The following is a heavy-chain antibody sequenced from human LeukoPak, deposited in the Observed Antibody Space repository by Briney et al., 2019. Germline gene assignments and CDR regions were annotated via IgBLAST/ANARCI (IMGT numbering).Heavy chain of an antibody. Sequence: ASVKVSCKVSGYTLTELSMHWVRQAPGTGLEWKGGFDPEDGETIYAQKFQDRVTMTEDTSTDTAYMELSSLRSEDTAVYYCATALLNTAMAPDAFDIWGQGTMVTVSS. J-gene: IGHJ3*02. V-gene: IGHV1-24*01. CDR3: ATALLNTAMAPDAFDI. CDR2: FDPEDGET. CDR1: GYTLTELS. D-gene: IGHD5-18*01.